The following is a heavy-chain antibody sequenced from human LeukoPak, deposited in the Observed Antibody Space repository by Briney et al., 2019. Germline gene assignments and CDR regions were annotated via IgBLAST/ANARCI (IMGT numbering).Heavy chain of an antibody. V-gene: IGHV3-21*01. CDR2: ISTSSIYI. CDR3: ARGSRFGVVERDAFDI. Sequence: GSLRLSCAASGFIFSNYGFHWVRQAPGKGLEWVSSISTSSIYIYYTDSVKGRFTISRDNAKNSLYLQMNSLRAEDTAVYYCARGSRFGVVERDAFDIWGQGTMVTVSS. D-gene: IGHD3-3*01. CDR1: GFIFSNYG. J-gene: IGHJ3*02.